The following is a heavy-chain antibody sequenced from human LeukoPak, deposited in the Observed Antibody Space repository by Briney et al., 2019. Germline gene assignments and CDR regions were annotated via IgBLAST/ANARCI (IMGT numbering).Heavy chain of an antibody. V-gene: IGHV4-34*01. J-gene: IGHJ4*02. CDR2: SNHSGGT. D-gene: IGHD3-9*01. CDR1: GGSFSGNN. CDR3: ARAAYDILTGYYRDY. Sequence: SETLSLTCAVYGGSFSGNNWSWISQPPGKGLEWNGESNHSGGTNYNPSLKSRVTISVDTSKNQFSLKLSSVTAADTAVYYCARAAYDILTGYYRDYWGQGTLVTVSS.